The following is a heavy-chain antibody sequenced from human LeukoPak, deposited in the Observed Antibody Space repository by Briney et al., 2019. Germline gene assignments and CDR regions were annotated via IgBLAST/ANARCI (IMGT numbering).Heavy chain of an antibody. D-gene: IGHD3-10*01. CDR2: IDPNNGDT. J-gene: IGHJ4*02. V-gene: IGHV1-2*02. Sequence: ASVKVSFTASGSAFSGTSIHWVRQVPGQGLEWVGRIDPNNGDTYYAQKFQGRVIMIWDTSISTGYMELSRLRSDDTAVYYCTKDKMGSYEHWGQGTLVTVSS. CDR1: GSAFSGTS. CDR3: TKDKMGSYEH.